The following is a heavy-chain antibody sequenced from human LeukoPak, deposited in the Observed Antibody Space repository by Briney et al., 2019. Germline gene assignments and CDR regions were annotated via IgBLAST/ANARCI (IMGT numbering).Heavy chain of an antibody. CDR1: GGSISSDTYY. CDR2: IYTSGST. D-gene: IGHD2-15*01. J-gene: IGHJ5*02. V-gene: IGHV4-61*02. Sequence: PSETLSLTCTVSGGSISSDTYYWSWIRQPAGKGLEWIGRIYTSGSTTYNSSLRSRLTISLDTSKSQVSLELTSVTAADTAVYYCAGTRRYCSGGSCYNWFDPWGQGTLVTVSS. CDR3: AGTRRYCSGGSCYNWFDP.